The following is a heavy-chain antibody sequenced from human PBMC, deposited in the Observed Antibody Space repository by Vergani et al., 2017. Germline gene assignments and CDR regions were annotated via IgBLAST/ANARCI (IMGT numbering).Heavy chain of an antibody. CDR1: GGTFSSYA. Sequence: QVQLVQSGAEVKKPGSSVKVSCKASGGTFSSYAISWVRQAPGQGLEWMGGIIPICGTANYAQKFQGRVTITADESTSTAYMELSSLRSEDTAVYYCARGIVVVAATPPYDSSGYYYYFDYWGQGTLVTVSS. CDR3: ARGIVVVAATPPYDSSGYYYYFDY. CDR2: IIPICGTA. V-gene: IGHV1-69*12. D-gene: IGHD3-22*01. J-gene: IGHJ4*02.